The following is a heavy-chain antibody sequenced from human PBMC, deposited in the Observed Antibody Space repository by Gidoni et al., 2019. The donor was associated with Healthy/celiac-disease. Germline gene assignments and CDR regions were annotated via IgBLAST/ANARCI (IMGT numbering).Heavy chain of an antibody. V-gene: IGHV4-39*01. CDR3: ARSRSSSGWSFDY. CDR2: IYYSGST. D-gene: IGHD6-19*01. J-gene: IGHJ4*02. CDR1: GGPISSSSYY. Sequence: QLQLQESGPGLVKPSETLSLTCTVSGGPISSSSYYWGWIRQPPGKGLEWIGRIYYSGSTYYNPSLKSRVTISVDTSKNQFSLKLSSVTAADTAVYYCARSRSSSGWSFDYWGQGTLVTVSS.